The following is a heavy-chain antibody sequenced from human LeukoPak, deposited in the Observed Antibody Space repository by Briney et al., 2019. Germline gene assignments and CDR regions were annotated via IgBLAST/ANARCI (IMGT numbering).Heavy chain of an antibody. CDR1: GYTFTGYY. V-gene: IGHV1-2*02. Sequence: APVKVSCKASGYTFTGYYMHWVRQAPGQGLEWMGWINPNSGGTNYAQKFQGRVTMTRDTSISTAYMELSRLRSDDTAVYYCARSIGYSSSWYYYYYYGMDVWGQGTTVTVSS. CDR2: INPNSGGT. CDR3: ARSIGYSSSWYYYYYYGMDV. D-gene: IGHD6-13*01. J-gene: IGHJ6*02.